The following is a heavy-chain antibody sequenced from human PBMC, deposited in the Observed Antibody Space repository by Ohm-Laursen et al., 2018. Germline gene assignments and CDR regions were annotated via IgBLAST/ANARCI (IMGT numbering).Heavy chain of an antibody. D-gene: IGHD5-18*01. CDR1: GFTFDDYA. J-gene: IGHJ2*01. Sequence: LSLTCAASGFTFDDYAMHWVRQAPGKGLGWVSGISWNSGSLGYADSVKGRFTISRDNAKNSLYLQMNSLRPEDTALYYCAKVGTSMVTTWYFDLWGRGTLVTVSS. V-gene: IGHV3-9*01. CDR3: AKVGTSMVTTWYFDL. CDR2: ISWNSGSL.